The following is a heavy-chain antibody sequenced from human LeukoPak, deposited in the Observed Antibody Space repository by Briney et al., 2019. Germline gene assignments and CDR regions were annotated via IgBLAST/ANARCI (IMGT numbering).Heavy chain of an antibody. D-gene: IGHD3-9*01. V-gene: IGHV3-23*01. CDR3: TTDPRYDIWAYYYYGMDV. CDR1: GITLSNYG. J-gene: IGHJ6*02. Sequence: PGGSLRLSCAVSGITLSNYGMSWVRQAPGKGLEWVSGISGSGGNTYYADSVKGRFTISRDNSKNTLYLQMNSLKTEDTAVYYCTTDPRYDIWAYYYYGMDVWGQGTTVTVSS. CDR2: ISGSGGNT.